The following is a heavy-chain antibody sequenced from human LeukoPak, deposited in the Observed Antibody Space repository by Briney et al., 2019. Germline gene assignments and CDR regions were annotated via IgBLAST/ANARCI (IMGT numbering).Heavy chain of an antibody. D-gene: IGHD3-9*01. Sequence: GGYLRLSGAASGFTFSSYSMNWVRQSPGKWLEGVSSISSSSSSIYYADSVKGRFTISRDNAKNSLYLQMNSLRAEDTSLFQATDAIRYFGVGDYWGQGTLVTVSS. CDR1: GFTFSSYS. CDR2: ISSSSSSI. V-gene: IGHV3-21*01. CDR3: TDAIRYFGVGDY. J-gene: IGHJ4*02.